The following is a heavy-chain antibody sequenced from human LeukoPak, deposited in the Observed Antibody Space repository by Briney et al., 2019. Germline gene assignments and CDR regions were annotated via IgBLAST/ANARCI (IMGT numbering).Heavy chain of an antibody. CDR1: GGSISSYY. J-gene: IGHJ4*02. CDR3: ASYNTSGYSYGVFDY. Sequence: PSETLSLTCTVSGGSISSYYWSWIRQHPGKGLEWIGYIYYSGSTYYNPSLKSRVTISVDTSKNQFSLKLSSVTAADTAVYYCASYNTSGYSYGVFDYWGQGTLVTVSS. V-gene: IGHV4-59*08. D-gene: IGHD5-18*01. CDR2: IYYSGST.